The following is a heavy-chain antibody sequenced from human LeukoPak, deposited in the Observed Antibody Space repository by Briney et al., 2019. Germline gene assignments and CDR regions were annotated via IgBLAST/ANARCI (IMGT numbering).Heavy chain of an antibody. V-gene: IGHV3-48*01. CDR3: ARDQVVTTVPTAFDY. J-gene: IGHJ4*02. D-gene: IGHD4-11*01. CDR1: GFTFSSYS. Sequence: GGSLSLSCAVSGFTFSSYSISCVRQAPGKGRGWGLCISSRTNTIYQADSVKDRFTISRDNANHSLYLQMNSLRADDTAVYYCARDQVVTTVPTAFDYWGQGTLVTVSS. CDR2: ISSRTNTI.